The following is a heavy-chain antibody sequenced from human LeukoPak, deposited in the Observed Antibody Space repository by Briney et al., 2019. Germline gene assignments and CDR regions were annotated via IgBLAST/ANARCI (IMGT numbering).Heavy chain of an antibody. CDR1: GGTFSSYA. Sequence: SAKVSCKASGGTFSSYAISWVRQAPGQGLEWMGGIIPIFGTANYAQKFQGRVTITADESTSTAYMELSSLRSEDTAVYYCASSFEYQLLYGVDVWGKGTTVTVSS. D-gene: IGHD2-2*01. V-gene: IGHV1-69*13. J-gene: IGHJ6*04. CDR3: ASSFEYQLLYGVDV. CDR2: IIPIFGTA.